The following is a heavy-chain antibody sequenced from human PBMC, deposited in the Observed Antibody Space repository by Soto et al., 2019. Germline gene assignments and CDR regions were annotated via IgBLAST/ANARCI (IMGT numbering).Heavy chain of an antibody. J-gene: IGHJ4*02. V-gene: IGHV4-34*01. CDR3: ARARGSGSYKRPFDY. CDR2: INHSGST. CDR1: GGSFSGYY. D-gene: IGHD1-26*01. Sequence: SETLSLTCAVYGGSFSGYYWSWIRQPPGKGLEWIGEINHSGSTNYNPSLKGRVTISVDTSKNQFSLKLSSVTAADTAVYYCARARGSGSYKRPFDYWGQGTLVTVSS.